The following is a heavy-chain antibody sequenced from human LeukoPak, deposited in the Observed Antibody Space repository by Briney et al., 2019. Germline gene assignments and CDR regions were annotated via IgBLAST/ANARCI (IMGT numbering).Heavy chain of an antibody. J-gene: IGHJ6*02. CDR1: GASISSYY. Sequence: SETLSLTCTVSGASISSYYWSWIRQPAGKGLEWIGRIYISGSTSCNPSLTSRVTMSVDTSKNQVSLKVTSVTAADTAVYYRARDGAGVNYRYGMDVWGQGITVSVSS. CDR2: IYISGST. V-gene: IGHV4-4*07. D-gene: IGHD5-24*01. CDR3: ARDGAGVNYRYGMDV.